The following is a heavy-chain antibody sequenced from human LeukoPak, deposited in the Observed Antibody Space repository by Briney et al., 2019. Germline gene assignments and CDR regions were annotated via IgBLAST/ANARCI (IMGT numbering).Heavy chain of an antibody. CDR2: IYYVGTT. D-gene: IGHD3-3*01. J-gene: IGHJ5*02. Sequence: PSETLSLTCTVSGGSISSINYYWGWIRQAPGRGLECIGNIYYVGTTYYNPSLRSRVTISVDTSKNQFSLKLSSVTAADTAVYYCARDNGLRFLEWLISGNWFDPWGQGTLVTVSS. CDR3: ARDNGLRFLEWLISGNWFDP. V-gene: IGHV4-39*07. CDR1: GGSISSINYY.